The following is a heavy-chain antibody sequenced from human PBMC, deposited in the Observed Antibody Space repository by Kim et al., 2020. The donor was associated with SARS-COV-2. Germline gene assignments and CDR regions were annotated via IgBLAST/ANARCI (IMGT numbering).Heavy chain of an antibody. Sequence: LKSRVTLSVDTSKNQFSLKLSSGTAADTAVYYCARDGCSSTSCYGYYYMDVWGKGTTVTVSS. D-gene: IGHD2-2*01. CDR3: ARDGCSSTSCYGYYYMDV. V-gene: IGHV4-31*02. J-gene: IGHJ6*03.